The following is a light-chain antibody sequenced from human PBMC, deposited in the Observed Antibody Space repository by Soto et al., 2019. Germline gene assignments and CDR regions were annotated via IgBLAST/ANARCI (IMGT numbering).Light chain of an antibody. CDR3: QQRSNWPPA. CDR2: DAS. CDR1: QSVSSY. Sequence: IVLTQSPATLSVSPGERATLSCRASQSVSSYSAWYQQKRGQARRILIDDASNRATGIPGRFSGSASGTDAPITISSLEQEYGAVYCRQQRSNWPPAFGQGTRLDIK. V-gene: IGKV3-11*01. J-gene: IGKJ5*01.